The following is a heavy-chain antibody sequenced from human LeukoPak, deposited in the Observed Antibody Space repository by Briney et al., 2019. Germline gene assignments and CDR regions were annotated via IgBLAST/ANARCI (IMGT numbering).Heavy chain of an antibody. Sequence: GESLKISCKGSGYSFTSYWIGWVRQMPGKGLEWMGIIYPGDSDTRYSPSFQGQVTISADKSISTAYLQWSSLKASDTAMYYCARQSTQDSSGYPSGPFDPWGQGTLVTVSS. J-gene: IGHJ5*02. CDR2: IYPGDSDT. CDR3: ARQSTQDSSGYPSGPFDP. CDR1: GYSFTSYW. V-gene: IGHV5-51*01. D-gene: IGHD3-22*01.